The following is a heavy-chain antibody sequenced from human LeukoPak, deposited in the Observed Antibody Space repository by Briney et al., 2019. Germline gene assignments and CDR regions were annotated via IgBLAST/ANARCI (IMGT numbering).Heavy chain of an antibody. CDR1: GYTFTSYG. D-gene: IGHD3-10*01. V-gene: IGHV1-18*01. Sequence: ASVKVSCKASGYTFTSYGISWVRQAPGQGLEWMGWISAYNGNTDYAQKLQGRVTMTTDTSTSTAYMELRSLRSDDTAVYYCARAGYGSGSYPPSDWGQGTLVTVSS. CDR3: ARAGYGSGSYPPSD. J-gene: IGHJ4*02. CDR2: ISAYNGNT.